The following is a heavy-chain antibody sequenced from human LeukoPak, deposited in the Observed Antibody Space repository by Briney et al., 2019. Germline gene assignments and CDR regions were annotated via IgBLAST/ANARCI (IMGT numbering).Heavy chain of an antibody. J-gene: IGHJ4*02. CDR1: GFTFSSYV. Sequence: GGSLRLSCAASGFTFSSYVMTWVRQVPGKGLEWVSAISGGGGSTYYADSVKGRFTISGDNSNNTLYLEMNSLRADDTAVYYCAKSLIRGYYDTSGYYFFDNWGQGTLVTVSS. D-gene: IGHD3-22*01. CDR2: ISGGGGST. CDR3: AKSLIRGYYDTSGYYFFDN. V-gene: IGHV3-23*01.